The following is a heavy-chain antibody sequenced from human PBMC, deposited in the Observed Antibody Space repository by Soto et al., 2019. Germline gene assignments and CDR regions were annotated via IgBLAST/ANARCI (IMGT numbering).Heavy chain of an antibody. V-gene: IGHV5-10-1*01. J-gene: IGHJ4*02. CDR2: IDPSDSQT. CDR1: GYSFAGYW. CDR3: ARQIYDSDTGPNFQYYFDS. Sequence: GESLKISCKGSGYSFAGYWITWVRQKPGKCLEWMGRIDPSDSQTYYSPSFRGHVTISVTKSITTVFLQWSSLRASDTAMYYCARQIYDSDTGPNFQYYFDSWGQGTPVTVS. D-gene: IGHD3-22*01.